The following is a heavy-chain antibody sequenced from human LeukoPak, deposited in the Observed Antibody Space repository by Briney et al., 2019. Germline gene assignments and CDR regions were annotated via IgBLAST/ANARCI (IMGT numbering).Heavy chain of an antibody. V-gene: IGHV4-59*01. J-gene: IGHJ3*02. D-gene: IGHD4-23*01. CDR1: GGSISSYY. Sequence: ASETLSLTCTVSGGSISSYYWSWIRQPPGKGLEWIGYTFYTGSTNYNPSLKSRVTISVLTSKNRFSLKLSSVTAADTAVYYCATLTGGDDAFDIWGQGTMVTVSS. CDR2: TFYTGST. CDR3: ATLTGGDDAFDI.